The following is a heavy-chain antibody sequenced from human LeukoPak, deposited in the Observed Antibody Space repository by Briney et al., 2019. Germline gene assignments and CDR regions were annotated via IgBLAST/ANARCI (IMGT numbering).Heavy chain of an antibody. CDR1: GFTFSSYG. CDR3: AKISDFWSDTY. V-gene: IGHV3-30*02. CDR2: TRYDGSNK. D-gene: IGHD3-3*01. J-gene: IGHJ4*02. Sequence: PGGSLRLSCAASGFTFSSYGMHWVRQAPGKGLEWVAFTRYDGSNKYYADSVKGRFTISRDNSKNTLYLQMNSLRAEDTAVYYCAKISDFWSDTYWGQGTLVTVSS.